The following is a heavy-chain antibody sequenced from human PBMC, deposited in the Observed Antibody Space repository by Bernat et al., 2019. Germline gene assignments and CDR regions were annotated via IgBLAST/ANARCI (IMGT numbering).Heavy chain of an antibody. CDR1: GFTFNKCA. Sequence: VQLLESGGGLVQPGGSLRLSCATSGFTFNKCAMSWVRQAPGRGLAWVSGISNSGDTTYYADSVKGRFTISRDYSKSSLYLQMNSLRAEDTAVYYCAKWSGTTIYYYGMDVWGQGTTVTVSS. CDR2: ISNSGDTT. V-gene: IGHV3-23*01. D-gene: IGHD1-1*01. J-gene: IGHJ6*02. CDR3: AKWSGTTIYYYGMDV.